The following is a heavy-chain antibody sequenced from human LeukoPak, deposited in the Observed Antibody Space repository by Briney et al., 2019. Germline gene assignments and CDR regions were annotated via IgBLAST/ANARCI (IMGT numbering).Heavy chain of an antibody. J-gene: IGHJ4*02. CDR3: ARESHTAMGFDY. CDR2: ISGSGGST. Sequence: GGSLRLSCAASGFTFSSYAMSWVRQAPGKGLEWVSAISGSGGSTYYADSVKGRFTISRDNAKNSLYLQMNSLRAEDTAVYYCARESHTAMGFDYWGQGTLVTVSS. V-gene: IGHV3-23*01. CDR1: GFTFSSYA. D-gene: IGHD5-18*01.